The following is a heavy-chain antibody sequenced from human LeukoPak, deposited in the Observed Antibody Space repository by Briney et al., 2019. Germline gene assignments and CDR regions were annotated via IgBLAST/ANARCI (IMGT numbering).Heavy chain of an antibody. V-gene: IGHV3-7*01. D-gene: IGHD3-10*01. Sequence: GGSLRLSCAASGFTFSSYWMSWVRQAPGKGLEWVANIKQDGSEKYYVDSVKGRFTISRDNAKNSLYLQMNSLRAEDTAVYYCAREARYYGSGPLVDYWGQGTLVTVSS. CDR2: IKQDGSEK. CDR3: AREARYYGSGPLVDY. J-gene: IGHJ4*02. CDR1: GFTFSSYW.